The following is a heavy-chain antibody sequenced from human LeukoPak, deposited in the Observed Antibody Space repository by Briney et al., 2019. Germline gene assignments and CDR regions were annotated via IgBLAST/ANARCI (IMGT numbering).Heavy chain of an antibody. CDR2: ISSSDAYI. J-gene: IGHJ4*02. CDR1: GFTFTSKT. D-gene: IGHD3-16*01. CDR3: ARRGSGSTFYSFDY. V-gene: IGHV3-21*01. Sequence: GGSLRLSCEASGFTFTSKTMNWVRQSPGKGLEWVASISSSDAYIYYADSLRGRFTISRDNAKNSVYLHMNSLRVDDTGLYYCARRGSGSTFYSFDYWGQGALVTVSS.